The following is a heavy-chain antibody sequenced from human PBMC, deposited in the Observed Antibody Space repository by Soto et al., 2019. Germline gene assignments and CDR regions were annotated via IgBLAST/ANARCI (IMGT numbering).Heavy chain of an antibody. D-gene: IGHD1-26*01. CDR3: ARRGSGSYYDY. CDR2: ISGSGDST. J-gene: IGHJ4*02. Sequence: EVQPLESGGGLEQPGGSLRLSCAASGFTFSSYAMNWVRQAPGKGLEWVSVISGSGDSTYYADSVKGRFTISRDNSKNTLYLQMNSLRAEDTAVYYCARRGSGSYYDYWGQGTLVTVSS. V-gene: IGHV3-23*01. CDR1: GFTFSSYA.